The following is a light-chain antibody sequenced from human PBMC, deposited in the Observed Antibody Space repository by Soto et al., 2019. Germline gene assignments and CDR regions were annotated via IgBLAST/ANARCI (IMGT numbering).Light chain of an antibody. V-gene: IGLV2-8*01. CDR1: SSDVGGYNY. CDR3: SSYARNRDIL. Sequence: QSALTQPPSASGSPGQSVAISCTGTSSDVGGYNYVSWYQQHPGKAPKLVIYYVSTRPSGVPDRFSGSKSGTTASLTVSGLQGEDEADYYCSSYARNRDILFGGGTKLTVL. CDR2: YVS. J-gene: IGLJ3*02.